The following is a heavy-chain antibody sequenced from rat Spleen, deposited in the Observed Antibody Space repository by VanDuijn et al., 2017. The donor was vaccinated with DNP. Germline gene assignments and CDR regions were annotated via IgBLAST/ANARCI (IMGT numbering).Heavy chain of an antibody. CDR2: ISHDGGGT. CDR3: VSINWPVP. V-gene: IGHV5-22*01. Sequence: EVQLVESGGGLVQPGRSMKLSCAASGFPFSDYFMAWVRQAPNKGLEWVASISHDGGGTFYGDSVKGRFTISRENAKTTLYLQMNSLRSEDTATYFCVSINWPVPWGQGTSVTVSS. CDR1: GFPFSDYF. D-gene: IGHD1-12*01. J-gene: IGHJ4*01.